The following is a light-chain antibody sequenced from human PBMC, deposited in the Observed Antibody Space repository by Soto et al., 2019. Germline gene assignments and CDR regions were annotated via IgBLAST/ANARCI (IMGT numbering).Light chain of an antibody. Sequence: EIMLTQSPVTLSLSPGEGATLSCRASQSVGGSYLAWYQQKPGRTPRLLIYGASSRATGIPDRFSGSGSGTEFTLTINRLEPEDFAVYYCQQYGVSPRTFGQGTKVDIK. CDR2: GAS. CDR3: QQYGVSPRT. CDR1: QSVGGSY. J-gene: IGKJ1*01. V-gene: IGKV3-20*01.